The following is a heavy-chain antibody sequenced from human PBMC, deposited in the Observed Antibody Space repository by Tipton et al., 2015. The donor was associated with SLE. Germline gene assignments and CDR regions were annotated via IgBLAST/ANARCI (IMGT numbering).Heavy chain of an antibody. V-gene: IGHV3-53*04. CDR2: IYGGGTT. Sequence: QLVQSGGGLVQPGGSLRLSCAASGFTVSSHYMTWVRQAPGKGLEWVSIIYGGGTTYYTDSVKGRFTISRDNSKDTLYLQMNSLRAEDTAVYYCAKDQDGLDVWGQGTTVTVSS. J-gene: IGHJ6*02. CDR3: AKDQDGLDV. CDR1: GFTVSSHY.